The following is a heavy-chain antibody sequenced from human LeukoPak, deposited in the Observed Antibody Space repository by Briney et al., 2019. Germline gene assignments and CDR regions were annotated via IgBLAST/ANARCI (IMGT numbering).Heavy chain of an antibody. V-gene: IGHV1-69*05. CDR3: ARDENYGSGSYPGD. Sequence: SVKVSCKASGGTFSSYSITWVRQAPGQGLEWMGGIMPLFNTANYAQQFQGRVTITTDESTSTAYMELSSLRFEDTAMYYCARDENYGSGSYPGDWGQGTLVAVSS. D-gene: IGHD3-10*01. CDR1: GGTFSSYS. CDR2: IMPLFNTA. J-gene: IGHJ4*02.